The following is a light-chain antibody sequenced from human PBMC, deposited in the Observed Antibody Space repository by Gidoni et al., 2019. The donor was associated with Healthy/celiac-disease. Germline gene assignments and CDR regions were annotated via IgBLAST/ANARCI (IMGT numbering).Light chain of an antibody. CDR3: QQRSNWPPEIT. CDR1: QRVSRY. Sequence: EIVLTQSPATLSLSPGERATLSCRASQRVSRYLAWYQQKPGQAPRLLIYDASNRATGIPARFSGSGSGTDFTLTISSLEPEDFAVYYCQQRSNWPPEITFGQGTRLEIK. CDR2: DAS. J-gene: IGKJ5*01. V-gene: IGKV3-11*01.